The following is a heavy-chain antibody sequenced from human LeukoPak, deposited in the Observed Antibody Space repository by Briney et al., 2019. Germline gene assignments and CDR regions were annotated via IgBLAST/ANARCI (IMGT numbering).Heavy chain of an antibody. CDR2: IYYSGST. J-gene: IGHJ4*02. CDR1: GGSISSSTFY. D-gene: IGHD6-13*01. CDR3: ARDGGSSSWLRYFDY. Sequence: SETLSLTCTGSGGSISSSTFYWGWIRQPPGKGLEWIGSIYYSGSTYYNPSLKSRVTISVDTSKNQFSLKLSSVTAADTAVYYCARDGGSSSWLRYFDYWGQGTLVTVSS. V-gene: IGHV4-39*07.